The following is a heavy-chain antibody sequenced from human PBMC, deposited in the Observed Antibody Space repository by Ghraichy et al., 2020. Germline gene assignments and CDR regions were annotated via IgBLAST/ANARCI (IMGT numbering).Heavy chain of an antibody. V-gene: IGHV3-23*01. CDR1: GFTFSSYA. J-gene: IGHJ4*02. D-gene: IGHD4-17*01. CDR3: AKEGDYGDYVGY. CDR2: ISGSGGST. Sequence: GGSLRLSCAASGFTFSSYAMSWVRQAPGKGLEWVSSISGSGGSTTHADSVKGRFTISRDSSKNTVYLQMNSLRAEDTAVYYCAKEGDYGDYVGYWGQGTLVTVSS.